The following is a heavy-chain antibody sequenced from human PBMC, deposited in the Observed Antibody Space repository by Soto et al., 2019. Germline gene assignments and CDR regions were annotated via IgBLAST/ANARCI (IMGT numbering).Heavy chain of an antibody. Sequence: EVQLVESGGGLVKRGGSLRLSCAASGFTFSDHYMDWVRQAPGKGLEWVGRTRDKAHSYTTEYAASVKGRFTISRDDSKNSLYLQMNSLKTEDTAVYYCARIYSSTWYGSFFDYCGQGTLVTVSS. V-gene: IGHV3-72*01. CDR2: TRDKAHSYTT. D-gene: IGHD6-13*01. CDR1: GFTFSDHY. J-gene: IGHJ4*02. CDR3: ARIYSSTWYGSFFDY.